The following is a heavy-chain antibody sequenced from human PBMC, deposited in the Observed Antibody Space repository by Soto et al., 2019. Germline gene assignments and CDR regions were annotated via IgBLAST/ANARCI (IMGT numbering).Heavy chain of an antibody. D-gene: IGHD3-10*01. Sequence: SETLSLTCTVSGGSISTPGYSWSWIRQPPGKAPEWIGYVYHNGNAYPKPSLKSRVTISLDGSKNQFSLKLTSVTAADTAVYYCARSYGSGSYYPLYYGMDVWGQGTTVTLSS. CDR1: GGSISTPGYS. CDR2: VYHNGNA. CDR3: ARSYGSGSYYPLYYGMDV. V-gene: IGHV4-30-2*01. J-gene: IGHJ6*02.